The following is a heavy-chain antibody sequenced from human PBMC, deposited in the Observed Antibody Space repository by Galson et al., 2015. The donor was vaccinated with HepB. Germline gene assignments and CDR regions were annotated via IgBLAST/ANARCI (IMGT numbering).Heavy chain of an antibody. CDR3: ASPVLGYGPTGSDY. CDR1: GGTFSSYA. J-gene: IGHJ4*02. D-gene: IGHD5-18*01. V-gene: IGHV1-69*04. Sequence: SVKVSCKASGGTFSSYAISWVRQAPGQGLEWMGRIIPILGIANYAQKFQGRVTITADKSTSTAYMELSSLRSEDTAVYYCASPVLGYGPTGSDYWGQGTLVTVSS. CDR2: IIPILGIA.